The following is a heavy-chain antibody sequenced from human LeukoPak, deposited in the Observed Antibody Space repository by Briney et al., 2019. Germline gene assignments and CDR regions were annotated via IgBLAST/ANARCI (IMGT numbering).Heavy chain of an antibody. Sequence: ASVKVSCRASGYTFTINGISWVRQAPGRGLEWMGWISANSGDTIYAEKFHGRVTLTRDTSTGTAYMELNSLTYDDTAVYYCARDRWYAFDYWGQGTLVTVSS. CDR2: ISANSGDT. D-gene: IGHD6-13*01. J-gene: IGHJ4*02. CDR1: GYTFTING. CDR3: ARDRWYAFDY. V-gene: IGHV1-18*01.